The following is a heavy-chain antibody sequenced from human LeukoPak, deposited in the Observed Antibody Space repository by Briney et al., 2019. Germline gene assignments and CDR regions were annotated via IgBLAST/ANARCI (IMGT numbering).Heavy chain of an antibody. CDR2: TYYRSKWSN. CDR3: ARLVGASWFDS. Sequence: SQTLSLTCAISVDSVSTNSATWTWLRQSPSRGLEWLGRTYYRSKWSNDYAVSMKSRITINPDTSKNQFSLQLNSVTPEDTAVYYCARLVGASWFDSWGQGTLVTVSS. V-gene: IGHV6-1*01. CDR1: VDSVSTNSAT. J-gene: IGHJ5*01. D-gene: IGHD1-26*01.